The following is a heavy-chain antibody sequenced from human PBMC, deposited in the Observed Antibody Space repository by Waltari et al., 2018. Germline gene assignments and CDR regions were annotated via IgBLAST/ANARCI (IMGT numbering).Heavy chain of an antibody. CDR1: GGSFSGYY. J-gene: IGHJ6*02. CDR2: INHSGST. CDR3: AGYCSSTSCFPYYYYGMDV. D-gene: IGHD2-2*01. Sequence: QVQLQQWGAGLLKPSETLSLTCAVYGGSFSGYYWSWIRQPPGKGLEWIWEINHSGSTNYNPPLKSRVTRSVDTSKNQFSLKLSSVTAADTAVDYCAGYCSSTSCFPYYYYGMDVWGQGTTVTVSS. V-gene: IGHV4-34*01.